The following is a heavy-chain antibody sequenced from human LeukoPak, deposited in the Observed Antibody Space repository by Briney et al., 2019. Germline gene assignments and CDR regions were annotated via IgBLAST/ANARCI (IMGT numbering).Heavy chain of an antibody. V-gene: IGHV3-7*01. CDR2: IKQDGSEK. CDR1: GFAFSSYW. J-gene: IGHJ3*02. Sequence: GGSLRLSCAASGFAFSSYWMSWVRQAPGKGLEWVANIKQDGSEKYYVDSVKGRFTISRDNAKNSLYLQMNSLRAEDTAVYYCARAGSYYRSDAFDIWGQGTMVTVSS. CDR3: ARAGSYYRSDAFDI. D-gene: IGHD1-26*01.